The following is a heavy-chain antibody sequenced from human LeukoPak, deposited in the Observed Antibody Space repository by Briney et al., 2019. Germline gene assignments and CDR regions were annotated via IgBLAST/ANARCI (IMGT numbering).Heavy chain of an antibody. Sequence: SETLSLTCTVSGGSISIGGYYWSWIRQHPGKGLEWIGYIYYSGSTYYNPSLKSRVTISVDTSKNQFSLKLSSVTAADTAVYYCARDRVTMVRGVFAQYYYYGMDVWGQGTTVTVSS. J-gene: IGHJ6*02. CDR2: IYYSGST. CDR3: ARDRVTMVRGVFAQYYYYGMDV. D-gene: IGHD3-10*01. V-gene: IGHV4-31*03. CDR1: GGSISIGGYY.